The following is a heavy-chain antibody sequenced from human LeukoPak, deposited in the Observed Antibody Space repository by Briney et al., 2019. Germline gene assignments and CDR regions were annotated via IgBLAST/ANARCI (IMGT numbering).Heavy chain of an antibody. CDR3: ARVRWDYYGSGSYFDY. V-gene: IGHV3-7*01. Sequence: PGGSLRLSCAASGFTFSSYWMSWVRQAPGKGLEWVANIKQDGSEKYYVDPVKGRFTISRDNAKNSLYLQMNSLRAEDTAVYYCARVRWDYYGSGSYFDYWGQGTLVTVSS. D-gene: IGHD3-10*01. CDR2: IKQDGSEK. J-gene: IGHJ4*02. CDR1: GFTFSSYW.